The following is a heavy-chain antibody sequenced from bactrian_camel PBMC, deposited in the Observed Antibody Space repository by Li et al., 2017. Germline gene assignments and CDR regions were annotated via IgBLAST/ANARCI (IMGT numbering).Heavy chain of an antibody. V-gene: IGHV3S1*01. D-gene: IGHD3*01. CDR3: TTDRTGRTS. Sequence: HVQLVASGGGSVQAGGSLRLSCLVGGYTFSGGCMGWFRQAAGKEREWVSRIGARGYGKYYADSVKGRFTVSRDNAKNMVYLQMNSLKSEDTALYYCTTDRTGRTSRGQGTQVTVS. CDR2: IGARGYGK. CDR1: GYTFSGGC. J-gene: IGHJ4*01.